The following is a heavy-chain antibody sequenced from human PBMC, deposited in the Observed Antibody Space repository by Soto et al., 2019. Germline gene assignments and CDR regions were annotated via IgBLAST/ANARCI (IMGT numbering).Heavy chain of an antibody. Sequence: GESLKISCNGSGYSFTSYWIGWVRQMPGKGLEWMGIIYPGDSDTRYSPSFQGQVTISADKSISTAYLQWSSLKASDTATYYCARHSSYDYYDSSGYYYYGMDVWGQGTTVTVSS. CDR2: IYPGDSDT. CDR1: GYSFTSYW. CDR3: ARHSSYDYYDSSGYYYYGMDV. J-gene: IGHJ6*02. D-gene: IGHD3-22*01. V-gene: IGHV5-51*01.